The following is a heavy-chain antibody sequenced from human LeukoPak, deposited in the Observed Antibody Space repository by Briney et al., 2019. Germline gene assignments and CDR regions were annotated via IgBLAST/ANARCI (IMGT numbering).Heavy chain of an antibody. J-gene: IGHJ4*02. CDR1: GFIFSGYA. CDR2: ISGDGGTI. CDR3: ARDGIATNDY. D-gene: IGHD5-24*01. V-gene: IGHV3-64*01. Sequence: GGSLRLSCATSGFIFSGYAMQWVRQAPEKRPEYVAGISGDGGTIYYANSVKGRFTISIDNSKNTLYLQMGSLRAEDMAVYYCARDGIATNDYWGQGTLVTVSS.